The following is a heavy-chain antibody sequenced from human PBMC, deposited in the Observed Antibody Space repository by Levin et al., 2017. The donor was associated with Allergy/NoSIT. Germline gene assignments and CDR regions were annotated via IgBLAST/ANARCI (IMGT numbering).Heavy chain of an antibody. Sequence: PGGSLRLSCSASGFTFSNYAMSWVRQAPGKGPEWVSAITGSGGRTNYADSVKGRFIIFRDNSKNTLHLQMNSLRAEDTAIYYCAKDSDSDFGDDYFGYWGQGILVTVSS. D-gene: IGHD3-10*01. J-gene: IGHJ4*02. CDR2: ITGSGGRT. V-gene: IGHV3-23*01. CDR1: GFTFSNYA. CDR3: AKDSDSDFGDDYFGY.